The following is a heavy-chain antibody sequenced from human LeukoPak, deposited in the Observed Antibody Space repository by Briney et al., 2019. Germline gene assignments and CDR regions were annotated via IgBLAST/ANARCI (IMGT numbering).Heavy chain of an antibody. CDR2: ISYDGSNK. V-gene: IGHV3-30*18. Sequence: PGGSLRLSCGASGFTFSSYGMHWVRQAPGKGLEWVAVISYDGSNKYYADSVKGRFTISRDNSKNTLYLQMNSLRAEDTAVYYCAKDLVHGGNSPSLVDYWGQGTLVTVSS. D-gene: IGHD4-23*01. CDR3: AKDLVHGGNSPSLVDY. J-gene: IGHJ4*02. CDR1: GFTFSSYG.